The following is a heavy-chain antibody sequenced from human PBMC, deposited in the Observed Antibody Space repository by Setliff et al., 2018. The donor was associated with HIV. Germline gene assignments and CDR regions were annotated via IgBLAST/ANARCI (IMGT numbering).Heavy chain of an antibody. CDR1: GVSIENNF. CDR2: ISYTGST. CDR3: TLGYCSSTTCYRYFDY. V-gene: IGHV4-59*12. J-gene: IGHJ4*02. D-gene: IGHD2-2*01. Sequence: ETLSLTCTVSGVSIENNFWSWFRQPPGKGLEWIGYISYTGSTNYDPSLKSRLTIVADTSKSQFSLKLSSVTAADTAVYYCTLGYCSSTTCYRYFDYWGQGTLVTVSS.